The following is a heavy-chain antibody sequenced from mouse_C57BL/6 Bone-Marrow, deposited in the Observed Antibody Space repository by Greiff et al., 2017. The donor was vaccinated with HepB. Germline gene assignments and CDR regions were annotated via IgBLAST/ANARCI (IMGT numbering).Heavy chain of an antibody. J-gene: IGHJ1*03. CDR1: GYTFTTYP. CDR3: ASGYFYWYFDV. Sequence: QVQLQQSGAELVKPGASVKMSCKASGYTFTTYPIEWMKQNHGKSLEWIGNFHPYNDDTKYNEKFKGKATLTVNKSSSTAYMELRSLTSEDSAVYYCASGYFYWYFDVWGTGTTVTVSS. CDR2: FHPYNDDT. V-gene: IGHV1-47*01.